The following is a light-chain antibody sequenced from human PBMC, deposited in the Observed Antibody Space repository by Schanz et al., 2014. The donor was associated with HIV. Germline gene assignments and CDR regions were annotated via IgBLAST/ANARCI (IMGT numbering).Light chain of an antibody. V-gene: IGLV2-14*03. CDR3: SSYTSSSTLEV. CDR1: SSDIGHYNY. Sequence: QSALTQPASVSGSPGQSITISCTGTSSDIGHYNYVSWYQQHPGKAPKLLIYDVTNRPSGVSNRFSGSKSGNTASLAISGLQAEDEADYYCSSYTSSSTLEVFGGGTKLTVL. J-gene: IGLJ2*01. CDR2: DVT.